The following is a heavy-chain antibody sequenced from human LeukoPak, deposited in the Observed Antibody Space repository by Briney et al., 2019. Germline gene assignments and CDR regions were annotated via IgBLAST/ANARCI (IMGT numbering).Heavy chain of an antibody. CDR1: GFIFRSHG. V-gene: IGHV3-33*01. CDR3: VRDDDLPDNGMDV. CDR2: IGSDGRNK. D-gene: IGHD3-22*01. Sequence: GGSLRLSCEPSGFIFRSHGMHWVRQAPGKGLEWLAVIGSDGRNKFYADSVKGRFTISRDNFKNILYLQMASLSAEDTAVYYCVRDDDLPDNGMDVWGQGTTVIVS. J-gene: IGHJ6*02.